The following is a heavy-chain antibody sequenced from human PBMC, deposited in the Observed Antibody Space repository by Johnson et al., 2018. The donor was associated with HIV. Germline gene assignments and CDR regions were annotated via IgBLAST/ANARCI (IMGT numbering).Heavy chain of an antibody. V-gene: IGHV3-30-3*01. CDR1: GFTFSRYA. CDR2: ISYDGSNK. CDR3: ARDCTGGVCLHDAFDI. D-gene: IGHD2-8*02. Sequence: QVQLVESGGGVVQPGRSLRRSCAASGFTFSRYAMHWVRQAPGKGLEWVAAISYDGSNKYYAASVRGRLTISRDNSKNTLYLQMNSLRAEDTAVYYCARDCTGGVCLHDAFDIWGQGTMVTVSS. J-gene: IGHJ3*02.